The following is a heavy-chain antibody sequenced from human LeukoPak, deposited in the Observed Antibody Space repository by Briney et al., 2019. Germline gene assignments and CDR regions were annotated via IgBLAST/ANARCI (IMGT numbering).Heavy chain of an antibody. CDR2: IYPGDSDT. D-gene: IGHD2-2*01. Sequence: GESLKISCKGSGYSFTSYWIGWVRQMPGKGLEWMGIIYPGDSDTRYSASFQGQVTISADKSISTAYLQWSSLKASDTAMYYCARQQHKTGYCSSTSCYASDWFDPWGQGTLVTVSS. J-gene: IGHJ5*02. V-gene: IGHV5-51*01. CDR3: ARQQHKTGYCSSTSCYASDWFDP. CDR1: GYSFTSYW.